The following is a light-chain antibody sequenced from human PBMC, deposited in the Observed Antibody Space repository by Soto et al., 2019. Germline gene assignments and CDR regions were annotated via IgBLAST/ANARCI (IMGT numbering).Light chain of an antibody. Sequence: DIVLTQSPGTLSLSPGERATLSCRASQSVSSNYLAWYQQRPGQAPRLLIFGASYRATGIPDRFSGSGSGTDFTLTSSRLEPEDFAVYYCQQYGSSPPKFTFGPGTKVDSK. CDR2: GAS. V-gene: IGKV3-20*01. J-gene: IGKJ3*01. CDR1: QSVSSNY. CDR3: QQYGSSPPKFT.